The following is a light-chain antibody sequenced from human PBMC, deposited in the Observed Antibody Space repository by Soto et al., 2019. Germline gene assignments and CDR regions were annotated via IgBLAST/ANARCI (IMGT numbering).Light chain of an antibody. Sequence: EIVLTQSSATLSLSPGERATLSCRASQSVSSNLAWYQQKPGQAPRLLIYDASNRATGIPPRFSGSGSGTDFTLTISSLEPEDFAVYYCQRGDTFGQGTRLEIK. CDR2: DAS. CDR1: QSVSSN. J-gene: IGKJ5*01. CDR3: QRGDT. V-gene: IGKV3-11*01.